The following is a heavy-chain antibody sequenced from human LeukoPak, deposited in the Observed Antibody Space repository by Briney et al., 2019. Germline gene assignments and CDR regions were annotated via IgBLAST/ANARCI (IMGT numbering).Heavy chain of an antibody. Sequence: GGSLRLSCAASGFTFSSYEMNWVRQAPGKGLEWVSYISSSGSTIYYADSVKGRFTISRDDAKNSLYLQMNSLRAEDTAVYYCAKDQSSSWEGFVYWGQGTLVTVSS. J-gene: IGHJ4*02. V-gene: IGHV3-48*03. CDR3: AKDQSSSWEGFVY. CDR1: GFTFSSYE. D-gene: IGHD6-13*01. CDR2: ISSSGSTI.